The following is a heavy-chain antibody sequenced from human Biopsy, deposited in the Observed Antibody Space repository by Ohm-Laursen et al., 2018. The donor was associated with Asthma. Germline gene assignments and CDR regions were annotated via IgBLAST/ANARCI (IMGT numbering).Heavy chain of an antibody. D-gene: IGHD3-3*01. CDR3: ARRITIFGVVQKDHGMDA. CDR2: ISYGGKT. Sequence: PSETLSLTCTVSGGSMTPTSHYWDWIRQAPGKGLEWIGYISYGGKTSYNPSLKNRVTISRDTSKNQFSLRLTSVTVADTAVYFCARRITIFGVVQKDHGMDAWGQGTTVIVSS. J-gene: IGHJ6*02. V-gene: IGHV4-39*01. CDR1: GGSMTPTSHY.